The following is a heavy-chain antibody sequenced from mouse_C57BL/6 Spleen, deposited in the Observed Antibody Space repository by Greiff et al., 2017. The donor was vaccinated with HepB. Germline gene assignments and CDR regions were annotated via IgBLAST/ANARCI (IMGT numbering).Heavy chain of an antibody. CDR2: ISSGGSYT. V-gene: IGHV5-6*01. CDR1: GFTFSSYG. Sequence: EVKLMESGGDLVKPGGSLKLSCAASGFTFSSYGMSWVRQTPDKRLEWVATISSGGSYTYYPDSVKGRFTISRDNAKNTLYLQMSSLKSEDTAMYYCARDYYGRGAMDYWGQGTSVTVSS. D-gene: IGHD1-1*01. J-gene: IGHJ4*01. CDR3: ARDYYGRGAMDY.